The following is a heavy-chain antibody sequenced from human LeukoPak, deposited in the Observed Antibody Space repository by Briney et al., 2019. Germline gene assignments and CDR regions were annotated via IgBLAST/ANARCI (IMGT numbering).Heavy chain of an antibody. CDR1: GFTFSSYA. V-gene: IGHV3-23*01. CDR3: AKVAYRYYGSGSYQFGY. Sequence: GGSLRLSCAASGFTFSSYAMSWVRQAPGKGLEWVSAISGSGGSAYYADSVKGRFTFSRDNSKNTVYLQMNSLRAEDTAVYYCAKVAYRYYGSGSYQFGYWGQGTLVTVSS. J-gene: IGHJ4*02. CDR2: ISGSGGSA. D-gene: IGHD3-10*01.